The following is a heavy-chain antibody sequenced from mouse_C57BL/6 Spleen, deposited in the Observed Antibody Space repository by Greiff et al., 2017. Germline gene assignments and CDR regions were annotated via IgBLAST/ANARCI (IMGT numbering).Heavy chain of an antibody. Sequence: QVQLQQSGAELVKPGASVKISCKASGYAFSSYWMNWVKQRPGKGLEWIGQIYPGDGDTNYNGKFKGKATLTADKSSSTAYMQLSSLTSEDSAVYFCARCDYDDPWFAYWGQGTLVTVSA. V-gene: IGHV1-80*01. CDR1: GYAFSSYW. D-gene: IGHD2-4*01. CDR2: IYPGDGDT. J-gene: IGHJ3*01. CDR3: ARCDYDDPWFAY.